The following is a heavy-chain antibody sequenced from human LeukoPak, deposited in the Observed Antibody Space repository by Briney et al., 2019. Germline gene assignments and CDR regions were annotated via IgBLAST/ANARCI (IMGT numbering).Heavy chain of an antibody. CDR3: AKAFNYGSGYNYKTFDS. Sequence: SGGSLRLSCAASGFTFSYYAMSWVRQAPGEGLEWVSGITGTDGSTYYADSVKGRFTISRDNSKSTLYLQMNSLRAEDTALHYCAKAFNYGSGYNYKTFDSWGQGTLVTVSS. CDR1: GFTFSYYA. D-gene: IGHD3-10*01. CDR2: ITGTDGST. V-gene: IGHV3-23*01. J-gene: IGHJ4*02.